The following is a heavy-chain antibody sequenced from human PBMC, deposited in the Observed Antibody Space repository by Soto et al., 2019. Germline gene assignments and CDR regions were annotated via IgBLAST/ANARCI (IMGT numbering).Heavy chain of an antibody. CDR2: IGAARDP. Sequence: LRLSYTASGFTFSDYDMHWVRQAAGKGLEWVSTIGAARDPYYSGSVKGRFTISRGNAKNTVYLQMNSLRVEDTAVYYCTRDQRYSSAVWGQGTLVTVSS. J-gene: IGHJ4*02. D-gene: IGHD5-18*01. V-gene: IGHV3-13*05. CDR1: GFTFSDYD. CDR3: TRDQRYSSAV.